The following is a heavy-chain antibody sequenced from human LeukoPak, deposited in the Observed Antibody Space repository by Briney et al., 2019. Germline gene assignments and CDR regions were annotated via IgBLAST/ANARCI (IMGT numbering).Heavy chain of an antibody. CDR3: ATVIVVIKGQFDY. CDR2: IYYSGST. D-gene: IGHD3-22*01. J-gene: IGHJ4*02. Sequence: PSETLSLTCTVSGGSISSSSYYWGWIRQPPGKGLEWIGSIYYSGSTYYNPSLKSRVTISVDTSKNQFSLKLSSVTAADTAVYYCATVIVVIKGQFDYWGQGTLVTVSS. V-gene: IGHV4-39*01. CDR1: GGSISSSSYY.